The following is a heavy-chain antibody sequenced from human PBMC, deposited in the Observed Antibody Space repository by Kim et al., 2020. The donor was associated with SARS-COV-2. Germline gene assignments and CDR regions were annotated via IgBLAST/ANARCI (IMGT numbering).Heavy chain of an antibody. D-gene: IGHD1-1*01. Sequence: SVKVSCKASGGTFSSYTISWVRQAPGQGLEWMGRIIPILGIANYAQKFQGRVTITADKSTSTAYMELSSLRSEDTAVYYCARDRTGDINYYYYCGMDVWGQGTTVTVSS. CDR3: ARDRTGDINYYYYCGMDV. CDR2: IIPILGIA. CDR1: GGTFSSYT. J-gene: IGHJ6*02. V-gene: IGHV1-69*04.